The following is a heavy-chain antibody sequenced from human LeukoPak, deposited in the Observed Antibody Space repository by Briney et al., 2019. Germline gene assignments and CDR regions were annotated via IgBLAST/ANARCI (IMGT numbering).Heavy chain of an antibody. CDR2: IYHSGST. Sequence: SETLSLTCTVSGDDLINGFYWGWFRLSPGKGLESIGSIYHSGSTYYNPSLKSRVTISVDTSKNQFSLKLSSVTAADTAVYYCARALVGAPYNWFDPWGQGTLVTVSS. J-gene: IGHJ5*02. CDR1: GDDLINGFY. V-gene: IGHV4-38-2*02. D-gene: IGHD1-26*01. CDR3: ARALVGAPYNWFDP.